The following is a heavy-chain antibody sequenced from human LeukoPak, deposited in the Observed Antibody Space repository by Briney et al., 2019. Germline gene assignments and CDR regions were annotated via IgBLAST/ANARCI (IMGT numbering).Heavy chain of an antibody. J-gene: IGHJ6*02. V-gene: IGHV4-39*01. CDR1: GGSISSSTYY. CDR3: ARLDYYYGMDV. CDR2: IYYSGNT. Sequence: PSETLSLTCTVSGGSISSSTYYWGWIRQPPGKGLEWIGSIYYSGNTYYNPSLKSRVTISVDTSKNQFSLKLSSVTAADTAVYYCARLDYYYGMDVWGQGTTVTVSS.